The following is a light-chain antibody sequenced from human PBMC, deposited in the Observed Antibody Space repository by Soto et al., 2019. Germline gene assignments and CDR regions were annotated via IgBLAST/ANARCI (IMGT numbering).Light chain of an antibody. CDR3: QQFNSYPRT. CDR2: DAS. V-gene: IGKV1-13*02. J-gene: IGKJ3*01. CDR1: QGINSA. Sequence: ALQLTQSPSSLSASVGDRVTITCRASQGINSALAWYQQKPGKAPKLLIYDASSLESGVPSRFSGSGSGTDFTLTISSLQPKDFATYYCQQFNSYPRTFGPGTKVDIK.